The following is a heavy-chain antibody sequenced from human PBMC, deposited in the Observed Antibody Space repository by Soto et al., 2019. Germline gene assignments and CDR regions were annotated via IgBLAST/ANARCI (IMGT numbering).Heavy chain of an antibody. D-gene: IGHD2-2*01. J-gene: IGHJ6*01. V-gene: IGHV3-30*04. CDR3: GADCSSVVCYKHNGLDV. CDR2: ISFDGTHK. Sequence: QRQLVESGGGVVQPGRSLRLSCEASGFSLNSYAIHWVRQAPGKGLEWMAVISFDGTHKYYGDSVKGRFSTSRDNSKNAVYLEMSSLTSNDAAVYYCGADCSSVVCYKHNGLDVWGQGTAVTVSA. CDR1: GFSLNSYA.